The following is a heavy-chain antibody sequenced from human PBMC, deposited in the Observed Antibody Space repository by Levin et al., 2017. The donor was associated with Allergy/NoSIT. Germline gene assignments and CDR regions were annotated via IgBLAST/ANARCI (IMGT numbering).Heavy chain of an antibody. Sequence: GGSLRLSCAASGFTFSSYSMNWVRQAPGKGLEWVSSISSSSSYIYYADSVKGRFTISRDNAKNSLYLQMNSLRAEDTAVYYCARGTHSSSWFGDYWGQGTLVTVSS. CDR1: GFTFSSYS. J-gene: IGHJ4*02. CDR3: ARGTHSSSWFGDY. CDR2: ISSSSSYI. V-gene: IGHV3-21*01. D-gene: IGHD6-13*01.